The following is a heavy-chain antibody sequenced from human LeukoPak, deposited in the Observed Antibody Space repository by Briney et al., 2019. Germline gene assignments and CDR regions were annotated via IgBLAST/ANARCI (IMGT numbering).Heavy chain of an antibody. CDR1: GGSITRSDYY. CDR3: ATAGTEDYYYYYYMDV. D-gene: IGHD6-13*01. Sequence: SETLSLTCTVSGGSITRSDYYWGWIRQSPGKGLEWIGYINYSGNTYYSPSLNNRVTMSLDTSKDQFSLKLTSVIAADTAVYYCATAGTEDYYYYYYMDVWGKGTTVTVSS. V-gene: IGHV4-30-4*08. CDR2: INYSGNT. J-gene: IGHJ6*03.